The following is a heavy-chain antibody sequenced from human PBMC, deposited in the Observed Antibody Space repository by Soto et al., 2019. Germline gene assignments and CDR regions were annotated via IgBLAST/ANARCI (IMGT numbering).Heavy chain of an antibody. Sequence: EVQLLESGGGLVQPGGSLRLSCAASGFTFSNYAMSWVRQAPGKGLEWVSTISGSGGSTYYADSVKGLFTISRDNSKNTLYLQMNSLRAEDTAVYYCAKPHCSGGSCYYYYGMDVWGQGTTVTVSS. V-gene: IGHV3-23*01. CDR1: GFTFSNYA. CDR2: ISGSGGST. CDR3: AKPHCSGGSCYYYYGMDV. D-gene: IGHD2-15*01. J-gene: IGHJ6*02.